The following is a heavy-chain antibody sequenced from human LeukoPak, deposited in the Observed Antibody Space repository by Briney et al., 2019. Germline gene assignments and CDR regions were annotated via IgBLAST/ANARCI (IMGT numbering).Heavy chain of an antibody. CDR1: GFAFGSCV. D-gene: IGHD3-16*01. CDR3: AKDLGDARSWYLDY. CDR2: IAHDGSIK. J-gene: IGHJ4*02. V-gene: IGHV3-30*18. Sequence: GGSLRLSCAASGFAFGSCVMHWVRQTPGKGLEWVAVIAHDGSIKYYGESVKGRFTISRDSSKNTLYLQMNSLRNEDTAVYYCAKDLGDARSWYLDYWGQGTLVTVSS.